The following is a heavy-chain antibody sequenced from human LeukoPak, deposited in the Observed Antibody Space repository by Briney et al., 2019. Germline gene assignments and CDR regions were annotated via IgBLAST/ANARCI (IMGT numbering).Heavy chain of an antibody. V-gene: IGHV3-21*01. CDR3: ARSRDYIDYEAGYDFVFDY. CDR1: GFTFSSHS. CDR2: ITSSSSYK. J-gene: IGHJ4*02. D-gene: IGHD4-11*01. Sequence: PGGSLRLSCAASGFTFSSHSMNWVRQAPGKGLEWVSSITSSSSYKDYADSVKGRFAISRDNGKSALYLQMNSLRAEDTAVYYCARSRDYIDYEAGYDFVFDYWGQGTLVTVSS.